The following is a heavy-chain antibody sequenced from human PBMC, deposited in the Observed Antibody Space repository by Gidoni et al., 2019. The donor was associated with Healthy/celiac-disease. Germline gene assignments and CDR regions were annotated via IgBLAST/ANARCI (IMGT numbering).Heavy chain of an antibody. CDR2: IYYSGRP. D-gene: IGHD6-19*01. J-gene: IGHJ4*02. Sequence: QLQLQESGPGLVKPSETLSLTCTVSGASISSSCYYWGWIRQPPGKGLEWIWSIYYSGRPYYNPSLKSRVTISVDTSKNQFSLKLSSVTAADTAVYYCARGNVAVAPFDYWGQGTLVTVSS. CDR3: ARGNVAVAPFDY. CDR1: GASISSSCYY. V-gene: IGHV4-39*01.